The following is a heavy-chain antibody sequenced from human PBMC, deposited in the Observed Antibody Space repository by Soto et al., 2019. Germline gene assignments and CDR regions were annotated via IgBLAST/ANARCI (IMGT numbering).Heavy chain of an antibody. V-gene: IGHV4-59*01. CDR3: ASTLLSVHVGLYD. D-gene: IGHD2-21*01. CDR2: IYYSGST. J-gene: IGHJ4*02. CDR1: GGSISSYY. Sequence: SETLSLTCTVSGGSISSYYWSWIRQPPGKGLEWIGYIYYSGSTNYNPSLKSRVTISVDTSKNQFSLKLSSVTAADTAVYYGASTLLSVHVGLYDWGQGTLVTVSS.